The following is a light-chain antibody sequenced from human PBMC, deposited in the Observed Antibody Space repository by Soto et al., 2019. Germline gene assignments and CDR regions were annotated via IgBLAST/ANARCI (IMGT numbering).Light chain of an antibody. CDR3: QQYNNWPPLT. CDR2: GAS. Sequence: DIVVTQSPATLSVSPGERATLSCRASQSVSSDLAWYQQKPGQAPRLLIYGASTRATGIPARFSGSGSGTEFTITISSLQSEDFALYYCQQYNNWPPLTFGGGTKVEIK. J-gene: IGKJ4*01. V-gene: IGKV3-15*01. CDR1: QSVSSD.